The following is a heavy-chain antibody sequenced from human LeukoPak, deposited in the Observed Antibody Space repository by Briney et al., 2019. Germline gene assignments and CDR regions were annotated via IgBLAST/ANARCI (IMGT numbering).Heavy chain of an antibody. CDR3: ARHYSGYLTYFDY. Sequence: SETLSLTCTVSGGSISSYYWSWIRQPPGKGLEWIGYIYYSGSTNYNPSLKSRVTISVDTSKNQFSLKLSSVTAADTAVYYCARHYSGYLTYFDYWGQGTLVTVSS. D-gene: IGHD5-12*01. V-gene: IGHV4-59*08. CDR2: IYYSGST. CDR1: GGSISSYY. J-gene: IGHJ4*02.